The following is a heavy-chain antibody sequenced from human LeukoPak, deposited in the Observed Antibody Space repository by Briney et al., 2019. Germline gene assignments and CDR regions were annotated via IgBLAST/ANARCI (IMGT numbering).Heavy chain of an antibody. CDR1: GYTFTSNY. V-gene: IGHV1-46*01. D-gene: IGHD1-26*01. CDR3: AREEWELPSYYYGMDV. J-gene: IGHJ6*02. Sequence: ASVKVSCKASGYTFTSNYIHWVRQAPGQGLEWMGMIYPRDGSTSYAQKFQGRVTVSRDTSTSTVHMELSGLRSEDTAVYYCAREEWELPSYYYGMDVWGQGTTVTVSS. CDR2: IYPRDGST.